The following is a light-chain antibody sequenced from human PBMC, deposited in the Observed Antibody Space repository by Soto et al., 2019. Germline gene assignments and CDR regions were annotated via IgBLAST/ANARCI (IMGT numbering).Light chain of an antibody. CDR1: QSVSSSY. J-gene: IGKJ5*01. V-gene: IGKV3-20*01. Sequence: EIVLTQSPGTLSLSPGERATLSCRASQSVSSSYLAWYQQKPGQAPRLLIYGASSRATGIPDRLSGSGSGTAYTVTTSRLEPEGFAVYYCEEYGSSLFTVGQGTRLEIK. CDR3: EEYGSSLFT. CDR2: GAS.